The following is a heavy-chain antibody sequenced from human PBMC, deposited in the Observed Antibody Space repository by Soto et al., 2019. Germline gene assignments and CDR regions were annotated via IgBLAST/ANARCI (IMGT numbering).Heavy chain of an antibody. J-gene: IGHJ6*02. CDR2: IYYSGST. D-gene: IGHD3-10*01. CDR1: GGSISSYY. Sequence: PSETLSLTCTVSGGSISSYYWSWIRQPPGKGLEWIGYIYYSGSTNYNPSLKSRVTISVDTSKNQFSLKLSSVTAADTAVYYCARDEYYGSGSYDYYYGMDVWGQGTTVTVSS. V-gene: IGHV4-59*01. CDR3: ARDEYYGSGSYDYYYGMDV.